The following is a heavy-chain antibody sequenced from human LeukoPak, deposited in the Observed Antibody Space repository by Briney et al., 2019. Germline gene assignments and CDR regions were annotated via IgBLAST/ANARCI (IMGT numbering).Heavy chain of an antibody. CDR2: IYSGGST. Sequence: PGGSLRLSCTVSGFTVSSNSMSWVRQAPGKGLEWVSFIYSGGSTQYSDSVKGRFTISRDNSKNTPYLQMNSLRAEDTAVYYCARRAGDYSHPYDYWGQGTLVTVSS. J-gene: IGHJ4*02. V-gene: IGHV3-53*01. CDR3: ARRAGDYSHPYDY. D-gene: IGHD3-22*01. CDR1: GFTVSSNS.